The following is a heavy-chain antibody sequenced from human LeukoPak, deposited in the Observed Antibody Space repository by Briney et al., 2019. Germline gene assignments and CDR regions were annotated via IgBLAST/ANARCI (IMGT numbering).Heavy chain of an antibody. V-gene: IGHV3-30*02. Sequence: PGGSLRLSCAASGFTFNSYGMHWARQAPGKGLDWVAFIRYDGSIKHYADSVKGRFTISRDNSKNTLFLRMNSLRPEDTALYYCGKGSSTSGCPDYWGQGTLVTVSS. J-gene: IGHJ4*02. CDR3: GKGSSTSGCPDY. CDR1: GFTFNSYG. D-gene: IGHD6-19*01. CDR2: IRYDGSIK.